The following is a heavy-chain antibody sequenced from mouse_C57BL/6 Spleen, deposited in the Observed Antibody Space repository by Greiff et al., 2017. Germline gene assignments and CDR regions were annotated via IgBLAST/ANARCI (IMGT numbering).Heavy chain of an antibody. V-gene: IGHV1-50*01. CDR2: IDPSDSYT. Sequence: QVQLQQSGAELVKPGASVKLSCKASGYTFTSYWMQWVKQRPGQGLEWIGEIDPSDSYTNYNQKFKGKATLTVDTSSSTAYMQLSSLTSEDSAVYYCARWRFESFAYWGQGTLVTVSA. J-gene: IGHJ3*01. CDR1: GYTFTSYW. CDR3: ARWRFESFAY.